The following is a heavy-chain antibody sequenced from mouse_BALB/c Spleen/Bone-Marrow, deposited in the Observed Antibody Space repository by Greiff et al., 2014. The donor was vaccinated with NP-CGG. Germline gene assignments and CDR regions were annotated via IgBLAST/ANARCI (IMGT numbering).Heavy chain of an antibody. Sequence: VQLQQSGPELVKPGASVKISSKTSGYTFTEYTMHWVKQSHEKSLEWIGGINPNNSDTTYNQKFKGKATLTVDKSSSTAYMELRSLTSEDSAVYFCARFNYFYAMDYWGQGTSVTVSS. CDR1: GYTFTEYT. CDR3: ARFNYFYAMDY. D-gene: IGHD2-1*01. J-gene: IGHJ4*01. V-gene: IGHV1-18*01. CDR2: INPNNSDT.